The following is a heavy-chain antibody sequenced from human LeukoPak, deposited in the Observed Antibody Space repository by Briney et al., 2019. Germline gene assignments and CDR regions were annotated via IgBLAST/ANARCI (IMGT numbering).Heavy chain of an antibody. CDR3: ARGAHYHDSSEGSDY. D-gene: IGHD3-22*01. CDR2: INPNSGGT. Sequence: GGSVKVSCTASGYTFTGYYMHWVRQAPGQGLEWLGWINPNSGGTNYAQTFQGRVTMTRDTAMSTVYMELSRLRSDDTAVYYCARGAHYHDSSEGSDYWGQGTLVTVSS. V-gene: IGHV1-2*02. CDR1: GYTFTGYY. J-gene: IGHJ4*02.